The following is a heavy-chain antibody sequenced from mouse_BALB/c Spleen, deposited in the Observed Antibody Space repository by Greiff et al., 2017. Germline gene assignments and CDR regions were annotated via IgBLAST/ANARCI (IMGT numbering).Heavy chain of an antibody. CDR2: IWAGGST. Sequence: QVQLKESGPGLVAPSQSLSITCTVSGFSLTSYGVHWVRQPPGKGLEWLGVIWAGGSTNYNSALMSRLSISKDNSKSQVFLKMNSLQTDDTAMYYCARVGGFYGNSYWYFDVWGAGTTVTVSA. V-gene: IGHV2-9*02. J-gene: IGHJ1*01. CDR3: ARVGGFYGNSYWYFDV. CDR1: GFSLTSYG. D-gene: IGHD2-1*01.